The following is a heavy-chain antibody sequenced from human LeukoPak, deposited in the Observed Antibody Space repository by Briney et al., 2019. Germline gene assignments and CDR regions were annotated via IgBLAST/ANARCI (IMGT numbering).Heavy chain of an antibody. CDR1: GFTFSSYS. D-gene: IGHD6-13*01. Sequence: GGFLRLSCAASGFTFSSYSMNWVRQAPGKGLEWVSSISSSSSCIYYADSVKGRFTISRDNAKNSLYLQMNSLRAEDTAVYYCARDWSSGSSWPLFDYWGQGTLVTVSS. V-gene: IGHV3-21*01. J-gene: IGHJ4*02. CDR3: ARDWSSGSSWPLFDY. CDR2: ISSSSSCI.